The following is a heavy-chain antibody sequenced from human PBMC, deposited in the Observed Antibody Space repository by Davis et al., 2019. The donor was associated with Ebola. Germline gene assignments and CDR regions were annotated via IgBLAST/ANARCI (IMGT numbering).Heavy chain of an antibody. CDR1: GGSFSGYY. V-gene: IGHV4-34*01. Sequence: SETLSLTCAVYGGSFSGYYWSWIRQPPGKGLEWIGEINHSGSTNYNPSLKSRVTISVDTSKNQFSLKLTSVTAVDTAVYHCARTTRDSGWFLDYWSRGTLVTVSS. J-gene: IGHJ4*02. CDR2: INHSGST. CDR3: ARTTRDSGWFLDY. D-gene: IGHD6-13*01.